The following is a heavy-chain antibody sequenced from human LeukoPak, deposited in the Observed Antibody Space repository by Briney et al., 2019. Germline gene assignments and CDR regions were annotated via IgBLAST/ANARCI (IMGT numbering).Heavy chain of an antibody. CDR2: ITSSSGTI. V-gene: IGHV3-48*01. CDR1: GFTFSSYS. Sequence: PGGSLRLSCAASGFTFSSYSMNWVRQAPGKGLEWVSYITSSSGTIYYADSVKGRFTISRDNAKNSLYLQMNSLRAEDTAVYYCARSEVTPYGFFDYWGQGTLVTVSS. J-gene: IGHJ4*02. D-gene: IGHD3-10*01. CDR3: ARSEVTPYGFFDY.